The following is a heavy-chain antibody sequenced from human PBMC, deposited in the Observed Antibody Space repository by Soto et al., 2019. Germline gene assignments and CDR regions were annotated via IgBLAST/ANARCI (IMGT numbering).Heavy chain of an antibody. V-gene: IGHV1-2*02. D-gene: IGHD3-9*01. CDR3: ARGLLRYFDWFQGGGLYYYYYYGMDV. CDR2: INPNSGGT. Sequence: ASVKVSCKASGYTFTGYYMHWVRQAPGQGLEWMGWINPNSGGTNYAQKFQGRVTMTRDTSISTAYMELSRLRSDDTAVYYCARGLLRYFDWFQGGGLYYYYYYGMDVWGQGTTVTVSS. J-gene: IGHJ6*02. CDR1: GYTFTGYY.